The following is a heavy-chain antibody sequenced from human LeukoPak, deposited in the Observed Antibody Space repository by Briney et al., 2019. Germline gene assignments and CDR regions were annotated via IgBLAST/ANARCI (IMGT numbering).Heavy chain of an antibody. CDR3: AKDGRNLIMTTGTASDY. J-gene: IGHJ4*02. D-gene: IGHD3-16*01. V-gene: IGHV3-23*01. CDR2: ISGSGGST. CDR1: GFTFSCYA. Sequence: GGSLRLSCAASGFTFSCYAMSWVRQAPGKGLEWVSAISGSGGSTYYADSVKGRFTISRDNSNNTLYLQMNSLRVEDTAIYYCAKDGRNLIMTTGTASDYWGQGTLVTVSS.